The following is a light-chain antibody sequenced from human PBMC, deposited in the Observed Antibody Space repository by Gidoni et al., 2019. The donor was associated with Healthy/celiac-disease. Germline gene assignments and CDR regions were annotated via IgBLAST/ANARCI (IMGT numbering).Light chain of an antibody. V-gene: IGKV3-11*01. Sequence: EIVLTQSPATLSLSPGERATLPCRASQSVSSYLAWYQQKPGQAPRLLIYDASSGSGTDFTLTISSLEPEDFAVYYCQQRSNWRTFXQXTKLEIK. J-gene: IGKJ2*01. CDR2: DAS. CDR3: QQRSNWRT. CDR1: QSVSSY.